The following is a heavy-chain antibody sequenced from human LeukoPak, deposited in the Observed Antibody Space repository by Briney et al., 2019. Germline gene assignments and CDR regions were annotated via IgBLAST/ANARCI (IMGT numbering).Heavy chain of an antibody. V-gene: IGHV1-8*01. J-gene: IGHJ5*02. CDR1: GDIFTSYD. CDR2: MNPDSGNT. Sequence: ASVKVSCKASGDIFTSYDINWVRQATGQGLEWMGWMNPDSGNTGYAQKFQGRVTMTRNTSISTAYMELSSLRSEDTAVYYCARGLYDILTGYFNIGIPNWFDPWGQGTLVTVSS. CDR3: ARGLYDILTGYFNIGIPNWFDP. D-gene: IGHD3-9*01.